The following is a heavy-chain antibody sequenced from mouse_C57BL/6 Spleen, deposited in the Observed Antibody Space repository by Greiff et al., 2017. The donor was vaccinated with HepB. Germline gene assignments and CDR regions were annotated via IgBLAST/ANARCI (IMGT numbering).Heavy chain of an antibody. CDR2: INPGSGGT. D-gene: IGHD2-1*01. Sequence: VKLMESGAELVRPGTSVKVSCKASGYAFTNYLIEWVKQRPGQGLEWIGVINPGSGGTNYNEKFKGKATLTADKSSSTAYMQLSSLTSEDSAVYFCARDGNYEGVDVWGTGTTVTVSS. V-gene: IGHV1-54*01. CDR1: GYAFTNYL. J-gene: IGHJ1*03. CDR3: ARDGNYEGVDV.